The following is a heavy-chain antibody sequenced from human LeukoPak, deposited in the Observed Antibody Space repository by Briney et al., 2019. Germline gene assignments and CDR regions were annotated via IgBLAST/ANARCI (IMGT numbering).Heavy chain of an antibody. CDR3: ASPKVYYYGMDV. Sequence: SETLSLTCTVSGGSISSSSYYWGWIRQPPGKGLEWTGSIYYSGSTYYNPSLKSRVTISVDTSKNQFSLKLSSVTAADTAVYYCASPKVYYYGMDVWGQGTTVTVSS. J-gene: IGHJ6*02. V-gene: IGHV4-39*01. CDR2: IYYSGST. CDR1: GGSISSSSYY.